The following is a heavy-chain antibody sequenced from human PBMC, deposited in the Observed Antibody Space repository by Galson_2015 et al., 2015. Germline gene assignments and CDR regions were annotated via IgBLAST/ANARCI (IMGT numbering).Heavy chain of an antibody. CDR3: AKDLRGRAYWYFDL. Sequence: SLRLSCAASGFTFSSYAMSWVRQAPGKGLEWVSGIRASNGGTYYADSVKGRFTISRDNSKNTLYLQMNSLRAEDTAVYYCAKDLRGRAYWYFDLSGRGTLVTVSS. V-gene: IGHV3-23*01. J-gene: IGHJ2*01. D-gene: IGHD3-10*01. CDR1: GFTFSSYA. CDR2: IRASNGGT.